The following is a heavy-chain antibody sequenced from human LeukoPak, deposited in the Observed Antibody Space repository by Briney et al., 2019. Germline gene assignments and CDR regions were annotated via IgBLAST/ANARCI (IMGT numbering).Heavy chain of an antibody. CDR1: GFTFSSYG. D-gene: IGHD2-2*01. V-gene: IGHV3-30*02. J-gene: IGHJ4*02. CDR2: IRYDGSNK. Sequence: GSLRLSCAASGFTFSSYGMHWVRQAPGKGLEWVAFIRYDGSNKYYADSVKGRFTISRDNSKNTLYLQMNSLRPEDTAVYYCAKLGYCSSSSCSYFDYWGQGTLVTVSS. CDR3: AKLGYCSSSSCSYFDY.